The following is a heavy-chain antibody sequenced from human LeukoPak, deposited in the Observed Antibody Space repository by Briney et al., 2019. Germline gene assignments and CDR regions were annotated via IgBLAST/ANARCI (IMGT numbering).Heavy chain of an antibody. Sequence: GGSLRLSCAASGFDFSSNWMRWVRHAPGQGLVWVSRIKGDGISTNYADSVKGRFTISRDIAKNTLYLQMNSLRTDDTALYYCIKDAPNGSIDYWGQGTLVTVSS. J-gene: IGHJ4*02. CDR1: GFDFSSNW. CDR3: IKDAPNGSIDY. V-gene: IGHV3-74*01. CDR2: IKGDGIST. D-gene: IGHD2-8*01.